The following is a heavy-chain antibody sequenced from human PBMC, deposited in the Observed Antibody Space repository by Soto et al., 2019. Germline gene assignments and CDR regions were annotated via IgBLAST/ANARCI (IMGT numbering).Heavy chain of an antibody. D-gene: IGHD6-19*01. CDR3: ARWGSGWRGLDY. CDR1: GFTFDDYS. J-gene: IGHJ4*02. Sequence: EVQLLESGGGLAQPGVSLRLSCAASGFTFDDYSMTWVRQAPGRGLEWVSTITSSGDRTYYADSVKGRFTSSRGNSKNTFYLQVNSLRADDTAVYYCARWGSGWRGLDYWGQGILVIVSS. CDR2: ITSSGDRT. V-gene: IGHV3-23*01.